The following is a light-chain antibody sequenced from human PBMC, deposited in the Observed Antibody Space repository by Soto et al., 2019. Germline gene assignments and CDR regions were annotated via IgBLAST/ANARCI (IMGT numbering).Light chain of an antibody. J-gene: IGKJ5*01. CDR3: QQRSSWPHP. Sequence: ETVLTQSPGTLSLSPWERATLSCRASQSISSSYLAWYQQKPGQAPRLFIYGASSRATGIPARFSGSGSGTDFTLTISSLEPEDFAVYYCQQRSSWPHPFGQGTRLEIK. V-gene: IGKV3D-20*02. CDR2: GAS. CDR1: QSISSSY.